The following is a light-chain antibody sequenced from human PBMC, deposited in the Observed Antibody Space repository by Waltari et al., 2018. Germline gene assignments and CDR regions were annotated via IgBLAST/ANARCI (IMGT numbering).Light chain of an antibody. J-gene: IGKJ4*01. CDR3: QQYDGEVVT. CDR1: QGVTRIS. CDR2: GTS. V-gene: IGKV3-20*01. Sequence: CRASQGVTRISFSWYQQKLGQAPRLRIYGTSSRATGTPDRFSGSGSGTDFTLTISRLEPEDVAVYYCQQYDGEVVTFGGGTKVEI.